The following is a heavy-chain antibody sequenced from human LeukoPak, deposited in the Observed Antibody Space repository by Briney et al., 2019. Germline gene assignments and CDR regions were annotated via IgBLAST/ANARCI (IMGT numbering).Heavy chain of an antibody. Sequence: SGGSLRLSCSASGFTFSTYTMNWVRQAPGKGLEWVSSISGSSTYIYYADSVKGRCTISRDNAKNSLYLQMNSLRAEDTAVYYSARDKRGANWFDPWGQGTLVTVSS. CDR3: ARDKRGANWFDP. J-gene: IGHJ5*02. D-gene: IGHD1-26*01. CDR1: GFTFSTYT. V-gene: IGHV3-21*01. CDR2: ISGSSTYI.